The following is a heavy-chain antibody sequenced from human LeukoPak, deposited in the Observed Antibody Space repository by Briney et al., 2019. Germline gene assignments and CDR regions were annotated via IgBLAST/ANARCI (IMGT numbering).Heavy chain of an antibody. CDR2: ISSSGSTI. J-gene: IGHJ4*02. D-gene: IGHD1-26*01. CDR1: GFTFSSYG. Sequence: GGSLRLSCAASGFTFSSYGMSWVRQAPGKGLEWVSYISSSGSTIYYADSVKGRFTISRDNAKNSLYLQMNSLRAEDTAVYYCARSGIVGATSGNWGQGTLVTVSS. V-gene: IGHV3-48*04. CDR3: ARSGIVGATSGN.